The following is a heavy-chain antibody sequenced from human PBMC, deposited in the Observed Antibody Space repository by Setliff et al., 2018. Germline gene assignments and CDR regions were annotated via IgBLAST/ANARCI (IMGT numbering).Heavy chain of an antibody. CDR1: GFTFSAYA. CDR3: VRWVDGKADY. Sequence: GGSLRLSCAASGFTFSAYALHWVRQAPVRGLEYVSAISNDGRRTYYTDSVKGRFTISRDNSKNTLYLQMGSLRPEDMAVYYCVRWVDGKADYWGQGTLVTVSS. J-gene: IGHJ4*02. CDR2: ISNDGRRT. V-gene: IGHV3-64*02.